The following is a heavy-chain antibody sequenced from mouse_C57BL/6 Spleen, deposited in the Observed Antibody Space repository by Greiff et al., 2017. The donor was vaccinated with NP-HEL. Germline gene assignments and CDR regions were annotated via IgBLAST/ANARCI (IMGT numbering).Heavy chain of an antibody. CDR3: ARSITTVEYAMDY. J-gene: IGHJ4*01. CDR1: GYAFSSYW. Sequence: QVQLQQSGAELVKPGASVKISCKASGYAFSSYWMNWVKQRPGKGLEWIGQIYPGDGDTNYNGKLKGKATLTADKSSSTAYMQLSSLTSEDSAVYFCARSITTVEYAMDYWGQGTSVTVSS. V-gene: IGHV1-80*01. D-gene: IGHD1-1*01. CDR2: IYPGDGDT.